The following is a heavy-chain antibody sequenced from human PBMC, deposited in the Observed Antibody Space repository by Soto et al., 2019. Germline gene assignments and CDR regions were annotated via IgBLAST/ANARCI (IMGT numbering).Heavy chain of an antibody. V-gene: IGHV4-34*01. D-gene: IGHD6-13*01. CDR2: INHSGST. CDR3: ARGGLLAAAGPGAAFDI. Sequence: SETLSLTCAVYGGSFSGYYWSWIRQPPGKGLEWIGEINHSGSTNYNPSLKSRVTISVDTSKNQFSLELSSVTAADTAVYYCARGGLLAAAGPGAAFDIWGQGTMVTVSS. J-gene: IGHJ3*02. CDR1: GGSFSGYY.